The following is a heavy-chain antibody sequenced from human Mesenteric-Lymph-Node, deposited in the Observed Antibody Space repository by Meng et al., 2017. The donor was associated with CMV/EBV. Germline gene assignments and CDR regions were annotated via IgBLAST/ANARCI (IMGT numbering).Heavy chain of an antibody. CDR1: GYTFTSYG. CDR3: AREVGLGSRWSRRYYGMDV. CDR2: IIAYNGNT. Sequence: ASVKVSCKASGYTFTSYGISWVRQAPGQGLEWMGWIIAYNGNTNYAQKLQGRVTMTTDTSTSTAYMELRRLRSDDTAVYYCAREVGLGSRWSRRYYGMDVWGQGTTVTVSS. V-gene: IGHV1-18*01. J-gene: IGHJ6*02. D-gene: IGHD6-13*01.